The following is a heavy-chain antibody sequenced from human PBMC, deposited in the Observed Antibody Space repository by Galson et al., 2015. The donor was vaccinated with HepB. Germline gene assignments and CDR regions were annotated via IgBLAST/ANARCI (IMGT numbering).Heavy chain of an antibody. D-gene: IGHD1-26*01. J-gene: IGHJ4*02. CDR3: AHRLGGSYDTVFDY. V-gene: IGHV2-5*02. CDR2: IYWDDDK. CDR1: GFSLSTSGVG. Sequence: PALVKPTQTLTLTCTFSGFSLSTSGVGVGWIRQPPGKALEWLALIYWDDDKRYSPSLKSRLTITKDTSKNQVVLTMTNMDPVDTATYYCAHRLGGSYDTVFDYWGQGTLVTVSS.